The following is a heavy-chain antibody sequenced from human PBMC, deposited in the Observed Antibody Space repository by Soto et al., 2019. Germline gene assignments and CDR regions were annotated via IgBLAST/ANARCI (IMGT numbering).Heavy chain of an antibody. D-gene: IGHD3-22*01. V-gene: IGHV3-21*01. CDR3: ARDINRPYYFDSAATLNWFDP. Sequence: GGSLRLSCAASGFAFSNYNMIWVRQAPGMGLEWVSSISSSSTYIYYADSVKGRFTVSRDNAKNSLYLQMNSLRAEDTAIYYCARDINRPYYFDSAATLNWFDPWGQGTLVTVSS. CDR2: ISSSSTYI. CDR1: GFAFSNYN. J-gene: IGHJ5*02.